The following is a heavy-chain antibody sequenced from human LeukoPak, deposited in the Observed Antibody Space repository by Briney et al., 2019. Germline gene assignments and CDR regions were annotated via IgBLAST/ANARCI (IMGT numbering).Heavy chain of an antibody. V-gene: IGHV3-9*01. Sequence: PGRSLRLSCAASGFTFDNYAMHWVRQAPGKGLEWLSIISWNSGYIGYADSVKGRFTISRDNAKKSLDLQMNSLRAEDTAFYYCAKVRGTYISGYFFDYWGQGTLVPVSS. J-gene: IGHJ4*02. D-gene: IGHD6-19*01. CDR2: ISWNSGYI. CDR1: GFTFDNYA. CDR3: AKVRGTYISGYFFDY.